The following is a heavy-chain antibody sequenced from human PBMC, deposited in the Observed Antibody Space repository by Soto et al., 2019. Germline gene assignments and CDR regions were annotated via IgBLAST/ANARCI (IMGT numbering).Heavy chain of an antibody. D-gene: IGHD1-26*01. CDR3: AGIYSGSPGGTLRY. Sequence: PSETLSLTCTVSGGSISSDNYYWSWIRQPPGKGLEWIGYIYDSGSTYYNPSLKSRVTISVDTPKNQFSLKLSSVTAADTAVYYCAGIYSGSPGGTLRYWGQGTLVTVSS. CDR1: GGSISSDNYY. V-gene: IGHV4-30-4*01. CDR2: IYDSGST. J-gene: IGHJ4*02.